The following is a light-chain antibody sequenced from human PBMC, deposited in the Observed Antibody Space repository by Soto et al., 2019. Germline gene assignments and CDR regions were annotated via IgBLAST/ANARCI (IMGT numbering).Light chain of an antibody. CDR1: SSDFGGYNY. CDR3: SSYTSSSTLHYV. V-gene: IGLV2-14*01. J-gene: IGLJ1*01. Sequence: QSVLTQPASVSGSPGQSITISCTGTSSDFGGYNYVSWYQQHPGKAPKLMIYDVSNRPSGVSNRFSGSKSGNTASLTISGLQAEDEADYYCSSYTSSSTLHYVFGTGTKLTVL. CDR2: DVS.